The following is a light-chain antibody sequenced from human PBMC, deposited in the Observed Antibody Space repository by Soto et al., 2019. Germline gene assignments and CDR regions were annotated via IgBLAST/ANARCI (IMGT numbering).Light chain of an antibody. CDR3: QQAYSFPIT. CDR1: QNINNY. V-gene: IGKV1-12*01. CDR2: GAS. Sequence: DIQMTQSPSSLSASVGDRVTITCQASQNINNYLNWYQQKPGRTPELLIHGASRLQSGVPARFSGSGSGTDFTLSINSLQPEDFATYYCQQAYSFPITFGQGTRLEI. J-gene: IGKJ5*01.